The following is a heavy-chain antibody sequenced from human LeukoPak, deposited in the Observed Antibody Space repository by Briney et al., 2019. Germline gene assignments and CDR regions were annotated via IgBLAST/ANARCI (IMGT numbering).Heavy chain of an antibody. CDR3: ARDITDGWLDP. CDR2: INPRSGGR. J-gene: IGHJ5*02. V-gene: IGHV1-2*02. Sequence: ASVKVSCKASEYTFIGYYIHWVRQAPGQGLEWMGWINPRSGGRNYAQKFQGRVSLTRDTSIKTAYTELSRLTFDDTAVYYCARDITDGWLDPWGQGTLVTVSS. D-gene: IGHD1-14*01. CDR1: EYTFIGYY.